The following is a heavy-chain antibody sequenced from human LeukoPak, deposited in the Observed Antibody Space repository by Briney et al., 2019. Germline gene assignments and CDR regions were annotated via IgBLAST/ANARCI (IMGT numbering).Heavy chain of an antibody. Sequence: ASVKVSCKVSGYTFTDYYMHWVQQAPGKGLEWMGLVDPEDGETIYAEKFQGRVTITADTSTDTAYVELSSLRSEDTAVYYCATDYYDSSGYRGDYYYMDVWGKGTTVTVSS. V-gene: IGHV1-69-2*01. CDR2: VDPEDGET. CDR3: ATDYYDSSGYRGDYYYMDV. CDR1: GYTFTDYY. J-gene: IGHJ6*03. D-gene: IGHD3-22*01.